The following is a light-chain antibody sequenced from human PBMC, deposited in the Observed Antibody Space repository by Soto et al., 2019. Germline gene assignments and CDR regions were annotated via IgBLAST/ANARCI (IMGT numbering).Light chain of an antibody. CDR2: GAS. V-gene: IGKV3-15*01. J-gene: IGKJ5*01. CDR3: QQYKNWPL. Sequence: MMMTPSPAALSLSPGEVVTLSCRTSYSVNSHVAWYQQKPGQAPRLLLYGASTRATGIPVRFSGSGFGTEFTLTISSLQSEDFAVYYCQQYKNWPLFGQGTRLEIK. CDR1: YSVNSH.